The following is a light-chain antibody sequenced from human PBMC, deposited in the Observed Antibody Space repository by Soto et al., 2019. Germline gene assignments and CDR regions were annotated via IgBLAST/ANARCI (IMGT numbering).Light chain of an antibody. CDR1: QSVLFAAKNKNY. V-gene: IGKV4-1*01. CDR2: WAS. CDR3: HQYYSFPHT. J-gene: IGKJ2*01. Sequence: DIVMTQSPDSLAVSLGERATINCKSSQSVLFAAKNKNYLAWFQQKPGQPPKLLLYWASTRESGVPDRFIGSGAETDFTRTISSLQAEDVAVYYCHQYYSFPHTFGQGTKLEIK.